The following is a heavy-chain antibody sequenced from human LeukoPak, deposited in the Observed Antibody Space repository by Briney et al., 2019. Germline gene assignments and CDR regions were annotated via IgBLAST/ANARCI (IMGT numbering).Heavy chain of an antibody. Sequence: SETLSLTCTVSGGSISSYYWSWIRQPPGKGLEWIGYIYYSGSTNYNPSLKSRVTISVDTSKNQFSLKLSSVTAADTAVYYCARTVDSYGSFFDYWGQGTLVTVSS. J-gene: IGHJ4*02. CDR3: ARTVDSYGSFFDY. CDR2: IYYSGST. V-gene: IGHV4-59*08. D-gene: IGHD5-18*01. CDR1: GGSISSYY.